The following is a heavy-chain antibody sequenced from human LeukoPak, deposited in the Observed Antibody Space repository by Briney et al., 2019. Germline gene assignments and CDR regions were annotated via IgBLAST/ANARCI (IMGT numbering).Heavy chain of an antibody. V-gene: IGHV3-23*01. Sequence: GGSLRLSCAASGFTFSTYAVNWVRQAPGKGLEWVSTISGSGGSTYYADSVKGRFTISRDNAKHTLYLQMSSVRAADTAVYYCARDRGRYYDSRGFYWGYYFASWGQGILVTVST. CDR1: GFTFSTYA. D-gene: IGHD3-22*01. J-gene: IGHJ4*02. CDR3: ARDRGRYYDSRGFYWGYYFAS. CDR2: ISGSGGST.